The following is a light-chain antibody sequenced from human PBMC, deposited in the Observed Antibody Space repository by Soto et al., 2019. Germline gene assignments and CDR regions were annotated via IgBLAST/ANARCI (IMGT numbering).Light chain of an antibody. CDR3: NSYTSSSTYV. CDR1: SSDVGGFNY. V-gene: IGLV2-14*03. CDR2: DVT. J-gene: IGLJ1*01. Sequence: QSALTQPASVSGSPGQSITISCTGTSSDVGGFNYVPWYQQHPGKAPKLMIYDVTNRPSGVSYRSSGSKSGNTASLTISGLQAEDEADYYCNSYTSSSTYVFGTGTKVTV.